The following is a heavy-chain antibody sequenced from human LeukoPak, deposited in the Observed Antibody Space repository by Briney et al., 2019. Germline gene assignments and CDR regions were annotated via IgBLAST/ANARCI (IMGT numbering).Heavy chain of an antibody. CDR2: IYPSGST. CDR1: GASISSSSYY. Sequence: PSETLSLTCTVSGASISSSSYYWGWIRQPPGKGLEWIGSIYPSGSTNYNPSLKSRVTMPVDTSKNQFSLKLSSVTAADTAVYYCARSSRFSSSWYYFDYWGQGTLVTVSS. CDR3: ARSSRFSSSWYYFDY. D-gene: IGHD6-13*01. J-gene: IGHJ4*02. V-gene: IGHV4-39*07.